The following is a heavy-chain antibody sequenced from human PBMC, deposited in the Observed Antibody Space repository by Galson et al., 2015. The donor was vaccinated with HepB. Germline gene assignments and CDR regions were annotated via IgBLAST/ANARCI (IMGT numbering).Heavy chain of an antibody. CDR1: GGTFSSYA. J-gene: IGHJ6*02. D-gene: IGHD3-3*01. CDR2: IIPIFGTA. Sequence: SVKVSCKASGGTFSSYAISWVRQAPGQGLEWMGGIIPIFGTANYAQKFQGRVTITADESTSTAYMELSSLRSEDTAVYYCAQSEDYDFWSGYLPAHYGMDVWGQGTTVTVSS. V-gene: IGHV1-69*13. CDR3: AQSEDYDFWSGYLPAHYGMDV.